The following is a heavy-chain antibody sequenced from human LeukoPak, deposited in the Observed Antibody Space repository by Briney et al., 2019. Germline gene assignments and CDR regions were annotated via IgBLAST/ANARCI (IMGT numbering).Heavy chain of an antibody. V-gene: IGHV4-39*01. CDR2: IYYSGST. CDR3: ARREGTMVRGVIINWFDP. Sequence: SETLSLTCTVSGGSISSSSYYWGWIRQPPGKGLEWIGSIYYSGSTYYNPSLKSRVTISVDTSKNQFSLKLSSVTAADTAVYYCARREGTMVRGVIINWFDPWGQGTLVTVSS. J-gene: IGHJ5*02. CDR1: GGSISSSSYY. D-gene: IGHD3-10*01.